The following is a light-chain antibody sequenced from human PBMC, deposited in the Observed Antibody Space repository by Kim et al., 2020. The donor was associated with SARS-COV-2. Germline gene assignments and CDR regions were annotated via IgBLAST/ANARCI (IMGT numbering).Light chain of an antibody. CDR2: AAS. V-gene: IGKV3-20*01. Sequence: SPGERATLSCRASQSVSSSYLAWYQPRPGQAPRLLIYAASSRATGIPDRCSGSGSGTDFTLTISRLEPEDFAVYYCQQYGSSPWTFGQGTKVDIK. CDR1: QSVSSSY. CDR3: QQYGSSPWT. J-gene: IGKJ1*01.